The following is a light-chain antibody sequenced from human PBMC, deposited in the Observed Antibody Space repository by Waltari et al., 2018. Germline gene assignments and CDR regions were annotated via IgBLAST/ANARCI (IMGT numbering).Light chain of an antibody. CDR2: ETS. V-gene: IGKV1-5*03. CDR1: QSIDTW. Sequence: DIQMTQSPSTLSASVADSVTITCRASQSIDTWLAWYQQKPGKPPKLLIYETSILENGVPSRFSGSGSGTEFTLTISSLQPDDFATYYCQHYTSYPYTCGQGTKLEVK. J-gene: IGKJ2*01. CDR3: QHYTSYPYT.